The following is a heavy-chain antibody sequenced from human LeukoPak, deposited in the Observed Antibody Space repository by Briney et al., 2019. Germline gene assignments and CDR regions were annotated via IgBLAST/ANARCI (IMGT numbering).Heavy chain of an antibody. CDR3: ARAARADCTSPTCHSWLAP. CDR2: INSDGSTT. V-gene: IGHV3-74*01. J-gene: IGHJ5*02. Sequence: AGGSLRLSCAASGFTLSNSWIHWVRQAPGKGLVWVSRINSDGSTTTYADSVKGRFTISRDNAKNTLYLQMTSLRAEDTAVYYCARAARADCTSPTCHSWLAPWGQGTQVTVSS. D-gene: IGHD2/OR15-2a*01. CDR1: GFTLSNSW.